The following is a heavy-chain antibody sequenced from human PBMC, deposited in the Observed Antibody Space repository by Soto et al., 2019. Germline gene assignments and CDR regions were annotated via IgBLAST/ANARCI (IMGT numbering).Heavy chain of an antibody. J-gene: IGHJ6*02. V-gene: IGHV4-31*03. CDR1: GGSISSGGYY. D-gene: IGHD2-21*01. CDR3: AASCVACGGFNYYGMDV. Sequence: SETLSVTCTVSGGSISSGGYYWCWIRQDPGKGLEWIGYIYYSGTTYYNPSLKSRVTISVDTSKNQFSLKLSSVTAADTAVYYCAASCVACGGFNYYGMDVWGQGTTVT. CDR2: IYYSGTT.